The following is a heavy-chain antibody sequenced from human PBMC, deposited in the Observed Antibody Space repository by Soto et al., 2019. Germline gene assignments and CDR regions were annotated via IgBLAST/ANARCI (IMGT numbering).Heavy chain of an antibody. CDR1: GGSISSGGYS. CDR2: NYHSGST. V-gene: IGHV4-30-2*01. J-gene: IGHJ5*02. D-gene: IGHD3-16*01. Sequence: QLQLQESGSGLVKPSQTLSLTCAVSGGSISSGGYSWSWIRQPPGKGLEWIGYNYHSGSTYYNPSLNSRVNISVDSSKNQFSPNLSSVTAADTAVYYCARGLPGGTNWFDPWGQGTLVTVSS. CDR3: ARGLPGGTNWFDP.